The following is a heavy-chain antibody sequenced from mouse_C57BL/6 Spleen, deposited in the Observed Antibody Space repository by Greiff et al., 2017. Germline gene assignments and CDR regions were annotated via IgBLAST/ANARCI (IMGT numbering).Heavy chain of an antibody. CDR2: INYDGSST. D-gene: IGHD2-5*01. V-gene: IGHV5-16*01. CDR3: AREGYSNYRVGFDY. CDR1: GFTFSDYY. J-gene: IGHJ2*01. Sequence: EVQLVESEGGLVQPGSSMKLSCTASGFTFSDYYMAWVRQVPEKGLEWVANINYDGSSTYYLDSLKSRFIISRDNAKNILYLQMSSLKSEDTATYYCAREGYSNYRVGFDYWGQGTTLTVSS.